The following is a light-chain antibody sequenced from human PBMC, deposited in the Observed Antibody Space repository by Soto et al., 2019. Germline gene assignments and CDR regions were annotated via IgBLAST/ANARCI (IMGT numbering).Light chain of an antibody. CDR2: DVN. J-gene: IGLJ2*01. CDR1: NSDVGPYNY. Sequence: QSVLTQPASVSGSPGQSITISCTGTNSDVGPYNYVSWYQQYPGKAPKLMIYDVNNRPSGVSNRFSGSKSGNTASLTISGLQAEDEADYYCSSYSSSSTLVLFGGGTKLTVL. CDR3: SSYSSSSTLVL. V-gene: IGLV2-14*03.